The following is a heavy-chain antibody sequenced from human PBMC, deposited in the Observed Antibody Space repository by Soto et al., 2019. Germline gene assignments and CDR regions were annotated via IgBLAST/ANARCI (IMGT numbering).Heavy chain of an antibody. CDR1: GGSFSGYY. CDR2: MNHTGRT. Sequence: QVQLQQCGAGLLKPSETLSLTCAVYGGSFSGYYWTWIRQPPGTGLVWLGEMNHTGRTNYNPSLKSRVTISVDASKNQFSLKLTSVTAAETAVYDCARDKITGLFDYWGQGTLGTVSS. D-gene: IGHD2-8*02. CDR3: ARDKITGLFDY. V-gene: IGHV4-34*01. J-gene: IGHJ4*02.